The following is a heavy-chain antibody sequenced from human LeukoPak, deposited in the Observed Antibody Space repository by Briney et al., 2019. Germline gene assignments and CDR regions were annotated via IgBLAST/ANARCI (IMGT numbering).Heavy chain of an antibody. CDR3: ARFRVDIYAFDI. CDR1: GGSISSGSYY. CDR2: IYTSGST. V-gene: IGHV4-61*02. Sequence: PSQTLSLTCTVSGGSISSGSYYWSWIRQPAGKGLEWIGRIYTSGSTNYNPSLKSRVTISVDTSKNQFSLKLSSVTAADTAVYYCARFRVDIYAFDIWGQGTMVTVSS. J-gene: IGHJ3*02. D-gene: IGHD5-12*01.